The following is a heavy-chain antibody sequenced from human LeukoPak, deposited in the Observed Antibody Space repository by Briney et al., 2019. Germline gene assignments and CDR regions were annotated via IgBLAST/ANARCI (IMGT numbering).Heavy chain of an antibody. CDR2: IIVGSGQT. J-gene: IGHJ5*02. CDR3: AAGDTLVRGVIIPFAP. Sequence: SVKVSCKASGFTLINSAVQWVRQARGQRLEWVGWIIVGSGQTRYAQKLQERVTITRDMSTSTAFLELSSLRSEDSAVYYCAAGDTLVRGVIIPFAPWGQGTLVTVSS. D-gene: IGHD3-10*01. V-gene: IGHV1-58*01. CDR1: GFTLINSA.